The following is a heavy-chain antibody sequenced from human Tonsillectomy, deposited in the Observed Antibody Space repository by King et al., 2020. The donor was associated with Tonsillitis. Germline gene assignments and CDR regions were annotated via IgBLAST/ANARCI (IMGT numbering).Heavy chain of an antibody. V-gene: IGHV1-2*02. CDR3: ARERESPGAVEVCFDY. J-gene: IGHJ4*02. D-gene: IGHD5-24*01. CDR2: INPNSGGT. Sequence: QLVQTGAEVKKPGAAVKDSCKDSGYTFTGYYMQWVRQAPGQGLEWMGWINPNSGGTNYAQKFQGRVTTTWDTSISTAYMDLSRLRSDDTAVYYCARERESPGAVEVCFDYWGQGTLVTVSS. CDR1: GYTFTGYY.